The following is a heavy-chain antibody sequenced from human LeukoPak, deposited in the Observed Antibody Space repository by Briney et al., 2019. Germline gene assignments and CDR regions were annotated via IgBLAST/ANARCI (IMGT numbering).Heavy chain of an antibody. J-gene: IGHJ3*02. CDR2: IYYSGST. CDR3: ARAPYDILTRLGAFDI. CDR1: GGSISSYY. Sequence: SETLSLTCTVSGGSISSYYWSWIRHPPGKGLEWIGYIYYSGSTNYNPSLKSRVAISVDTSKNQFSLKLSSVTAADTAVYYCARAPYDILTRLGAFDIWGQGTMVTVSS. V-gene: IGHV4-59*01. D-gene: IGHD3-9*01.